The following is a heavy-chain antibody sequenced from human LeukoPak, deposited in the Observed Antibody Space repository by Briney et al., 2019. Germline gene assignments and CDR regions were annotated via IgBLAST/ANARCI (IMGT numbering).Heavy chain of an antibody. CDR3: ARVRVPMAFDI. CDR2: IIPIFGTA. D-gene: IGHD2-8*01. Sequence: SVKVSCKASGGTFSSYAISWVPQAPGQGLEWMGGIIPIFGTANYAQKFQGRVTITADESTSTAYMELSSLRSEDTAVYYGARVRVPMAFDIWGQGTMVTVSS. J-gene: IGHJ3*02. CDR1: GGTFSSYA. V-gene: IGHV1-69*13.